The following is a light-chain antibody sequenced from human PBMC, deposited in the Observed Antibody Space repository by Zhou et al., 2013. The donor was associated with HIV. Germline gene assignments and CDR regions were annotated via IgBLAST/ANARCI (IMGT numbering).Light chain of an antibody. Sequence: DIQMSQSPFSLAAFVGDSVTIKCWAGRAVRSNLAWFQQKPGKAPKLLIYDASTLENGVSSRFRGRGFGTEFTLTISSLQPDDFATYYCQHYSSEYEYTFGQGTTL. CDR2: DAS. J-gene: IGKJ2*01. CDR1: RAVRSN. CDR3: QHYSSEYEYT. V-gene: IGKV1-16*01.